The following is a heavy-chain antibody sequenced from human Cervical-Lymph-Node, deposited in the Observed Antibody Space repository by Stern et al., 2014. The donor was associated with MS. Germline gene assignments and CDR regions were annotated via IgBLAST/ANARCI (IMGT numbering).Heavy chain of an antibody. CDR3: ARLGYSGYNY. D-gene: IGHD5-12*01. V-gene: IGHV4-59*01. Sequence: QVQLQESGPGLVKPSETLSLTCTVSGGSISSYYWSWIRQPPGQGLEWIGYIYYSGSTNYNPSLKSRVTISVDTSKNQFSLKLSSVTAADTAVYYCARLGYSGYNYWGQGTLVTVSS. CDR2: IYYSGST. J-gene: IGHJ4*02. CDR1: GGSISSYY.